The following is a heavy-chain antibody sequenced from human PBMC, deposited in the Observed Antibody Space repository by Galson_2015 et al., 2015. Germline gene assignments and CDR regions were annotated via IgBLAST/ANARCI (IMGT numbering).Heavy chain of an antibody. CDR2: IDWDDDK. CDR3: ARMATDWYFDL. V-gene: IGHV2-70*04. J-gene: IGHJ2*01. Sequence: PALVKPTQPLTLTRTFSGFSLSTTGMRVSWIRQSPGKALEWLARIDWDDDKFYSTSLKTRLTIPKDTSKNQVVLRMTNMDPVDTATYYCARMATDWYFDLWGRGTLVTVSS. CDR1: GFSLSTTGMR.